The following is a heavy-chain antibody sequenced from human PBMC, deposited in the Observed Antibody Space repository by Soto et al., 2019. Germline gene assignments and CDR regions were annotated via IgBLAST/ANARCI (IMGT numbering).Heavy chain of an antibody. CDR2: IIPIFGTA. J-gene: IGHJ6*02. CDR1: GGTFSSYA. V-gene: IGHV1-69*01. D-gene: IGHD3-3*01. Sequence: QVQLVQSGAEVKKPGSSVKVSCKASGGTFSSYAISWVRQAPGQGLEWMGGIIPIFGTANYAQKFQGRVTITADESTSTAYMELSSLRSEDTAVYDCVTPYYDFWSGYDKPPSIYYYYGMDVWGQGTTVTVSS. CDR3: VTPYYDFWSGYDKPPSIYYYYGMDV.